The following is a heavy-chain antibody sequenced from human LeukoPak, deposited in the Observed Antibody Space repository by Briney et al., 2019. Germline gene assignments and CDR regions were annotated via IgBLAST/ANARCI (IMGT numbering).Heavy chain of an antibody. D-gene: IGHD6-13*01. J-gene: IGHJ4*02. CDR3: ARLSYTPGIAAAGTLGG. CDR2: INPSGGST. Sequence: ASVKVSCKASGYTFTSYYMHWARQAPGQGLEWMGIINPSGGSTSYAQKFQGRVTMTRDTSTSTVYMELSSLRSEDTAVYYCARLSYTPGIAAAGTLGGWGQGTLVTVSS. V-gene: IGHV1-46*01. CDR1: GYTFTSYY.